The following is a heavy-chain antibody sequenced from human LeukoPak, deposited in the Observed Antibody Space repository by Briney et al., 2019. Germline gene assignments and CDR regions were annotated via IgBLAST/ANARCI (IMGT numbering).Heavy chain of an antibody. J-gene: IGHJ4*02. Sequence: SGGSLRLSCAASGFTFSSYDMSWVRQAPGKGLEWVSSLTSDGGSTEYADSVKGRFTISRDNSKNTLYLQMNSLRVEDTALYFCAKSLVRWAFDYWGQGALVSVSS. D-gene: IGHD4-23*01. V-gene: IGHV3-23*01. CDR1: GFTFSSYD. CDR3: AKSLVRWAFDY. CDR2: LTSDGGST.